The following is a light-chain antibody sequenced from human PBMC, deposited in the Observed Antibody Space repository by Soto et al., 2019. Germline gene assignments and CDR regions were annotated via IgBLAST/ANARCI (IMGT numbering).Light chain of an antibody. V-gene: IGLV1-40*01. CDR3: QSFDSSLSNSGV. J-gene: IGLJ2*01. CDR1: RTNIGAGYE. CDR2: GVS. Sequence: QAVVTQPPSVSGAPGQRVTISCTGGRTNIGAGYEVHWYQHLPGTAPKLLMYGVSNRPSGVPDRFSGSRSGTSASLAITGLQAEDEADYYCQSFDSSLSNSGVFGGGTKLTVL.